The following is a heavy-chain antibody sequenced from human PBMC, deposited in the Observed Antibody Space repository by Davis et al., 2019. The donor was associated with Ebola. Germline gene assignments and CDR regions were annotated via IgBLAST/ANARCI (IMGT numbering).Heavy chain of an antibody. CDR2: IYYSGST. J-gene: IGHJ4*02. CDR3: ARGLLWFGELTIYYFDY. Sequence: ESLKISCTVSGGSISSYYWSWIRQPPGKGLEWIGYIYYSGSTNYNPSLKSRVTISVDTSKNQFSLKLSSVTAADTAVYYCARGLLWFGELTIYYFDYWGQGTLVTVSS. D-gene: IGHD3-10*01. CDR1: GGSISSYY. V-gene: IGHV4-59*01.